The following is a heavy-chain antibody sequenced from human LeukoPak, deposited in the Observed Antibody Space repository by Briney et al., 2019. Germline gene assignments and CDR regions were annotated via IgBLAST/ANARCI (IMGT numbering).Heavy chain of an antibody. CDR3: ARRRVTMVRGVNWFDP. V-gene: IGHV3-21*01. CDR1: GFTFSSYS. CDR2: ISSSSSYI. Sequence: GGSLRLSCAASGFTFSSYSMNWVRQAPGKGLGWVSSISSSSSYIYYGDSVKGRFTISRDNAKNSLYLQMNSLRAEDTAVYYCARRRVTMVRGVNWFDPWGQGTLVTVSS. J-gene: IGHJ5*02. D-gene: IGHD3-10*01.